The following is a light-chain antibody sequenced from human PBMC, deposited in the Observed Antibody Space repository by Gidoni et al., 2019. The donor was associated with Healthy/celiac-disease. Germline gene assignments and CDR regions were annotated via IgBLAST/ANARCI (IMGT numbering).Light chain of an antibody. V-gene: IGKV3-11*01. CDR3: QQRSNWPPT. Sequence: EIVLTQSPATLSLSTGERATLSCRASQSVSSYLAWYQQKPGQAPRLLIYDASNRATGIPARVSGSGSGTDFTLTISSLEPEDCAVYYCQQRSNWPPTFGQGTKVEIK. CDR1: QSVSSY. J-gene: IGKJ1*01. CDR2: DAS.